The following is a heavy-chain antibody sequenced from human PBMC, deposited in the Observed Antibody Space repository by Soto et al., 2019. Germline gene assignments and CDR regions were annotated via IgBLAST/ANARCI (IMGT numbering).Heavy chain of an antibody. CDR1: GYTFTSYG. V-gene: IGHV1-18*01. D-gene: IGHD6-13*01. Sequence: QVQLVQSGAEVKKPGASVKVSCKASGYTFTSYGISWVRQAPGQGLEWMGWISAYNGNTNYAQKLQGRVTMTTDTSTSTAYRELRSLRSDDTAVYYCARESIAAAGIDYYYGMDVWGQGTTVTVSS. J-gene: IGHJ6*02. CDR2: ISAYNGNT. CDR3: ARESIAAAGIDYYYGMDV.